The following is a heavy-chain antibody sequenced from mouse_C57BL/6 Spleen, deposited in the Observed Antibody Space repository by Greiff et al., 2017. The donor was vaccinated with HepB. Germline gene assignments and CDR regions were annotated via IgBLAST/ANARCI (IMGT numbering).Heavy chain of an antibody. Sequence: VQLQQSGPGLVQPSQSLSITCTVSGFSLTSYGVHWVRQPPGKGLEWLGVIWSGGSTDYNAAFISRLSISKDNSKSQVFFKMNSLQADDTAIYYCAKKGGDYDGSYWYFDVWGTGTTVTVSS. D-gene: IGHD2-4*01. V-gene: IGHV2-4*01. J-gene: IGHJ1*03. CDR2: IWSGGST. CDR3: AKKGGDYDGSYWYFDV. CDR1: GFSLTSYG.